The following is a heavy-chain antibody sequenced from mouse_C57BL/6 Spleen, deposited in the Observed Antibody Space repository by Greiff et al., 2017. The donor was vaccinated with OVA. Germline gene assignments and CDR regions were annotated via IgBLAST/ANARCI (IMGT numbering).Heavy chain of an antibody. CDR2: ISYDGSN. Sequence: VQLQQSGPGLVKPSQSLSLTCSVTGYSITSGYYWNWIRQFPGNKLEWMGYISYDGSNNYNPSLKNRISITRDTSKNQFFLKLNSVTTEDTATYYCARGRNVGYWGQGTTLTVSS. D-gene: IGHD2-1*01. CDR1: GYSITSGYY. CDR3: ARGRNVGY. J-gene: IGHJ2*01. V-gene: IGHV3-6*01.